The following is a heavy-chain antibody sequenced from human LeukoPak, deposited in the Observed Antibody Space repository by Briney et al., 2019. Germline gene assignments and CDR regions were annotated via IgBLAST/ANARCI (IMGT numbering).Heavy chain of an antibody. Sequence: ASVKISCKASGYTFTSYGISWVRQAPGQGLEWMGWINAYNGNTNYAQKLQGRVTMTTDTSTSTAYMELRSLRSDDTAVYYCARDRTFLQYSSSVNWFDPWGQGTLVTVSS. D-gene: IGHD6-6*01. V-gene: IGHV1-18*01. CDR1: GYTFTSYG. CDR2: INAYNGNT. J-gene: IGHJ5*02. CDR3: ARDRTFLQYSSSVNWFDP.